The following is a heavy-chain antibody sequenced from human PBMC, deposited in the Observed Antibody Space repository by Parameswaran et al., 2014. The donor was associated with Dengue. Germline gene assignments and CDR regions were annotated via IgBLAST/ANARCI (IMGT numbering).Heavy chain of an antibody. J-gene: IGHJ5*02. CDR3: ARASYSGAERKINWFDP. V-gene: IGHV4-39*02. D-gene: IGHD4-11*01. CDR2: IYYTGSA. Sequence: WIRQPPGKGLEWIGNIYYTGSAYYNPSLRGRVTMSVDTSTNDFSLNLNSVTAADTAVYYCARASYSGAERKINWFDPWGQGSLVTVSS.